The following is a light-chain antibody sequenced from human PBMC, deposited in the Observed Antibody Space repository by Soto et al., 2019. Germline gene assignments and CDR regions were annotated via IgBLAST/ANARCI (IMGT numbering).Light chain of an antibody. CDR3: MQALQSLT. CDR2: FGS. Sequence: EIVMTQSPLTLPVTPGEPASISCRSSQGLLYNNTYNYLDWYVQKPGQSPQLLIYFGSNRAPGVPDRFSGSGSGTDFTLKINRVEAEDVGTYYCMQALQSLTFGQGTRLEI. J-gene: IGKJ5*01. CDR1: QGLLYNNTYNY. V-gene: IGKV2-28*01.